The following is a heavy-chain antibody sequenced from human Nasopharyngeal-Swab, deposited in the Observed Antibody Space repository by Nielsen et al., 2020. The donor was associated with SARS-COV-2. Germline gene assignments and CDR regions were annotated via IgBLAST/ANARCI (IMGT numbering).Heavy chain of an antibody. D-gene: IGHD3-16*01. Sequence: PGKGLEWIGDINWAGTTNYSPSLKSRVTISIDTSSNQFSLKLNSVTAADTAVYYCSKTLGPRSAGAGVLNVWGKGTTVTVSS. J-gene: IGHJ6*04. CDR3: SKTLGPRSAGAGVLNV. CDR2: INWAGTT. V-gene: IGHV4-34*01.